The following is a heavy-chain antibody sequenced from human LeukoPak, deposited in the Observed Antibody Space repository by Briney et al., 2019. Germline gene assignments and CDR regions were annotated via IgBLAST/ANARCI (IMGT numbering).Heavy chain of an antibody. Sequence: SETLSLTCTVSGGSISSSSYYWGWIRQPPGKGLEWIGSIYYSGSTYYNPSLKSRVTISVDTSKNQFSLKLSSVTAADTAVYYCARELRSSSSGTFDYWGQGTLVTVSS. V-gene: IGHV4-39*07. CDR2: IYYSGST. CDR3: ARELRSSSSGTFDY. J-gene: IGHJ4*02. CDR1: GGSISSSSYY. D-gene: IGHD6-6*01.